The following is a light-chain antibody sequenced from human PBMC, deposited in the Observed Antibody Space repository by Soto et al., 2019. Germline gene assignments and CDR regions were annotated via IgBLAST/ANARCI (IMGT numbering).Light chain of an antibody. Sequence: EIVMTQSPATLAVSPGERAALSCRASQSVSSNFAWYQQKPGQAPRLLFYGASSRATGTPARFSGSGSGTEFTLTISSLQSEDFAVYYCQQYNNWPYTFGLGTKLEMK. CDR1: QSVSSN. V-gene: IGKV3-15*01. CDR2: GAS. J-gene: IGKJ2*01. CDR3: QQYNNWPYT.